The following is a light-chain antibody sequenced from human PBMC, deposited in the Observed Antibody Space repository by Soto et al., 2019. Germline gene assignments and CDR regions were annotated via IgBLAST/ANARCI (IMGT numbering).Light chain of an antibody. V-gene: IGKV3-20*01. J-gene: IGKJ1*01. Sequence: EIVLTQSPGTLSLSPWERATLSCRASQSVSNNYLAWYQQKPGQAPRLLIYGASNRDTGIPDRFSGSGSGTDFILTISRLEPEDFAVYYCQQYGSSGTFGQGTKVDIK. CDR2: GAS. CDR1: QSVSNNY. CDR3: QQYGSSGT.